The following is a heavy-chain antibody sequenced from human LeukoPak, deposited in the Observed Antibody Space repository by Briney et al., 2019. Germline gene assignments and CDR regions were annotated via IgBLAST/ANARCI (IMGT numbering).Heavy chain of an antibody. J-gene: IGHJ5*02. CDR2: INPNSGGT. CDR1: GYTFTGYY. V-gene: IGHV1-2*06. CDR3: ARVDCDFWSGYRNNWFDP. D-gene: IGHD3-3*01. Sequence: ASVKVSCKASGYTFTGYYMHWVRQAPGQGLEWMGRINPNSGGTNYAQKLQGRVTMTTDTSTSTAYMELRSLRSDDTAVYYCARVDCDFWSGYRNNWFDPWGQGTLVTVSS.